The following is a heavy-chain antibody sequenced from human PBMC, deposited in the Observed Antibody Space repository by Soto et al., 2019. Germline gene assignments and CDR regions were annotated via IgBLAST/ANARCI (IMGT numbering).Heavy chain of an antibody. V-gene: IGHV3-30*18. J-gene: IGHJ4*02. Sequence: PGGSLRLSCAASGFTFSSYGMHWVRQAPGKGLEWVAVISYDGSNKYYADSVKGRFTISRDNSKNTLYLQMNSLRAEDTAVYYCAKDGAAESIAAAVYFDYWGQGTLVTVSS. CDR3: AKDGAAESIAAAVYFDY. D-gene: IGHD6-13*01. CDR2: ISYDGSNK. CDR1: GFTFSSYG.